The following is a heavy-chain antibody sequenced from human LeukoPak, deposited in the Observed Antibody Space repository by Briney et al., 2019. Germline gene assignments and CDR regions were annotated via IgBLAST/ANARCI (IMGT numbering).Heavy chain of an antibody. Sequence: GASVKVSCKASGYTFTRYDINWVRQATGHGLEWMGWMNPNSGNTGYAQKFQGRVTMTRNTSISTAYMELSSLRSEDTAVYYCARDLGHYYGSGSYYNGQGPYYFDYWGQGTLVTVSS. CDR2: MNPNSGNT. V-gene: IGHV1-8*01. CDR3: ARDLGHYYGSGSYYNGQGPYYFDY. D-gene: IGHD3-10*01. CDR1: GYTFTRYD. J-gene: IGHJ4*02.